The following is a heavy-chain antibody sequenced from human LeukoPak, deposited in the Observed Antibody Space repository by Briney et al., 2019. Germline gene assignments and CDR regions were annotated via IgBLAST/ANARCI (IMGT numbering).Heavy chain of an antibody. CDR1: GFTFSNYA. Sequence: GGSLRLSCAASGFTFSNYAMSWVRQTPGKGLECVSVVTGSGGDTYYTGSVNGRFTISRDNSKNTLYLQMSSLRAEDTAVYFCAKDEDSTGWFEYWGQGTLVTVSS. CDR2: VTGSGGDT. V-gene: IGHV3-23*01. D-gene: IGHD6-19*01. J-gene: IGHJ5*01. CDR3: AKDEDSTGWFEY.